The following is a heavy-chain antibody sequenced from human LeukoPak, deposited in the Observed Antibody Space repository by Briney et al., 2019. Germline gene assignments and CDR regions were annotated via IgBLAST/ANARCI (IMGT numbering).Heavy chain of an antibody. J-gene: IGHJ4*02. D-gene: IGHD3-22*01. CDR2: INHSGST. CDR3: ARGSAFSSGYH. Sequence: SETLSLTCAVSGGSFSGYYWTWIRQPPGKGLEWIGEINHSGSTNYNPSLKSRVTISVDTSKNQFSLKLSSVTAADTAVYYCARGSAFSSGYHWGQGTLVTVSS. V-gene: IGHV4-34*01. CDR1: GGSFSGYY.